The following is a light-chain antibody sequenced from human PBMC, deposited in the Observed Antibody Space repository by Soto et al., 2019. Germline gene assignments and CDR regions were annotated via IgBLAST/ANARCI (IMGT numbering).Light chain of an antibody. Sequence: EIVLTQSPGTLSLSPGERATLSCRASQSVSSSYLAWYQQKPGQAPRLLIYGTSSRATAIPDRFSGSGSGTDFTLTISRLEPEDCGVYYCQQYGSSSWTFGQGTKVEIK. CDR3: QQYGSSSWT. CDR1: QSVSSSY. CDR2: GTS. J-gene: IGKJ1*01. V-gene: IGKV3-20*01.